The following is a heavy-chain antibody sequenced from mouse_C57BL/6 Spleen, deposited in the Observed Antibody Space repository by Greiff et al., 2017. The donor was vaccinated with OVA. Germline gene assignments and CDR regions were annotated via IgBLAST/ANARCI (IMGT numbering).Heavy chain of an antibody. CDR1: GYSFTGYY. D-gene: IGHD2-2*01. V-gene: IGHV1-42*01. CDR2: INPSTGGT. J-gene: IGHJ2*01. Sequence: VQLKESGPELVKPGASVKISCKASGYSFTGYYMNWVKQSPEKSLEWIGEINPSTGGTTYNQKFKAKATLTVDKSSSTAYMQLKSLTSEDSAVYYCARMGMVTTALFDYWGQGTTLTVSS. CDR3: ARMGMVTTALFDY.